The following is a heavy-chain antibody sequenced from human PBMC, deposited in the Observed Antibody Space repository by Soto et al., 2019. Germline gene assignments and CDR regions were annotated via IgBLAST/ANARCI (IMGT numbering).Heavy chain of an antibody. V-gene: IGHV2-5*02. D-gene: IGHD3-22*01. CDR1: GFSLSTSGVG. CDR2: IYWDDDK. CDR3: VYTSGYSWAFDI. Sequence: QITLKESGPTLVKTTQTLTLTCTFSGFSLSTSGVGVGWIRQPPGKALQWLALIYWDDDKRYSPSLKSRLTISKDTSKNQVVLTMTNMDPVDTATYSCVYTSGYSWAFDIWGQGTVVIVSS. J-gene: IGHJ3*02.